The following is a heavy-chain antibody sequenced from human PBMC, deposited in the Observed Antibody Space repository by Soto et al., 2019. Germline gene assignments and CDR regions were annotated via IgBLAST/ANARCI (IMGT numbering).Heavy chain of an antibody. V-gene: IGHV4-4*02. CDR2: IYHSGTT. Sequence: QVQLQESGPGLVKPSETLSLTCAVSGGSISSSNWWSWVRQPPGKRLEWIGEIYHSGTTNYNPSLKSRVTISVDTSQNQFSLKLSSVTAADTAVYYCASNYGSGSYFSSWGQGTLVTVSS. CDR3: ASNYGSGSYFSS. CDR1: GGSISSSNW. J-gene: IGHJ5*02. D-gene: IGHD3-10*01.